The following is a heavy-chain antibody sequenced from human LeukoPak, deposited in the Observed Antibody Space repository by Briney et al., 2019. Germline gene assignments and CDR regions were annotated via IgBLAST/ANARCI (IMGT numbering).Heavy chain of an antibody. V-gene: IGHV5-51*01. CDR3: ARATYYYDTSGRSSGYYFDY. CDR1: GYSFTSYW. J-gene: IGHJ4*02. D-gene: IGHD3-22*01. CDR2: IYPGDSDT. Sequence: GESLKISCKGSGYSFTSYWIGWVRHMPGKRLEWMGIIYPGDSDTRYSPSFQGQVTISADKSITTAYLQWSGLKASDTAMYYCARATYYYDTSGRSSGYYFDYWGQGTLVTVSS.